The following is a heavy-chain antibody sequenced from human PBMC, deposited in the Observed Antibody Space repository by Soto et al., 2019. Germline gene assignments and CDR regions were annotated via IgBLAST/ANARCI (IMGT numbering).Heavy chain of an antibody. Sequence: GGSLRLSCAASGFIFSGYWMSWVRQAPGKGLEWVANIKQDGRERFYVDSVKGRFYISKDNTKNFLYLEMNNLRAEDSAVYYCARPRMVYGGDYFDYWGQGAMVTVSS. D-gene: IGHD2-8*01. CDR1: GFIFSGYW. J-gene: IGHJ4*02. V-gene: IGHV3-7*01. CDR2: IKQDGRER. CDR3: ARPRMVYGGDYFDY.